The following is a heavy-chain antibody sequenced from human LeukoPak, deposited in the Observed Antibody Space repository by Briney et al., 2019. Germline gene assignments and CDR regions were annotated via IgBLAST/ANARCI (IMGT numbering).Heavy chain of an antibody. J-gene: IGHJ5*02. V-gene: IGHV1-2*02. CDR2: INPNSGGT. CDR3: AREVRGVTIFGVVRGISVENNWFDP. D-gene: IGHD3-3*01. CDR1: GYTFTGYY. Sequence: ASVKVSCKASGYTFTGYYMHWVRQAPGQGLEWMGWINPNSGGTNYAQKFQGRVTMTRDTSISTAYMELSRLRSDDTAVYYCAREVRGVTIFGVVRGISVENNWFDPWGQGTLVTVSS.